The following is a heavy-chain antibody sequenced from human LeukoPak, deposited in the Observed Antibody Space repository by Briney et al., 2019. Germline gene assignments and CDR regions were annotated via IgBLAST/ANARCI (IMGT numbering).Heavy chain of an antibody. CDR1: GGTFSSYA. CDR2: IIPIFGTA. Sequence: ASVKVSCKASGGTFSSYAISWVRQAPGQGLEWMGGIIPIFGTANYAQKFQGRVTITADESTSTAYMELSSLRSEDTAVYYCARDRLETEAKPRGYYGMDVRGQGTTVTVSS. CDR3: ARDRLETEAKPRGYYGMDV. J-gene: IGHJ6*02. V-gene: IGHV1-69*13. D-gene: IGHD1-1*01.